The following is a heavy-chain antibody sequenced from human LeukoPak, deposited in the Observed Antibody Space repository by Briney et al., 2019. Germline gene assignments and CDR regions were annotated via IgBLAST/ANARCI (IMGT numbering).Heavy chain of an antibody. CDR2: IYYSGST. J-gene: IGHJ4*02. V-gene: IGHV4-59*08. Sequence: SETLSLTCTVSGGSISSYYWSWIRQPPGKGLEWIGYIYYSGSTNYNPSPKSRVTISVDTSKNQFSLKLSSVTAADTAVYYCARHYSGSYGDWGQGTLVTVSS. CDR3: ARHYSGSYGD. CDR1: GGSISSYY. D-gene: IGHD1-26*01.